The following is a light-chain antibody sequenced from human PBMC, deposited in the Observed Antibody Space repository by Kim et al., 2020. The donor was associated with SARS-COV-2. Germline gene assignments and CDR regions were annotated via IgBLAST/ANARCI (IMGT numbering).Light chain of an antibody. CDR3: CSYARGSIYV. V-gene: IGLV2-11*03. CDR1: SSDVGSYNY. J-gene: IGLJ1*01. Sequence: GHSVTIFCTGGSSDVGSYNYVSWYRPHPGQAPTLLIYDVSKLTSGVPDRFSGSKSANTASLTISGLQAEDEADYYCCSYARGSIYVFGAGTKVTVL. CDR2: DVS.